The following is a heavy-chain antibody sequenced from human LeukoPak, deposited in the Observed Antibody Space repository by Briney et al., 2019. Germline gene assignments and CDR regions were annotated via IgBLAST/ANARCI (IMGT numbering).Heavy chain of an antibody. Sequence: EASVKVSCKASGYTFTSYDINWVRQATGQGLEWMGWMNPNSGNTGYAQKFQGRVTMTRNTSISTAYMELSSLRSEDTAVYYCARAFDSAAGTTKGYYYYGMDVWGQGTTVTVSS. J-gene: IGHJ6*02. V-gene: IGHV1-8*01. CDR3: ARAFDSAAGTTKGYYYYGMDV. CDR2: MNPNSGNT. CDR1: GYTFTSYD. D-gene: IGHD6-13*01.